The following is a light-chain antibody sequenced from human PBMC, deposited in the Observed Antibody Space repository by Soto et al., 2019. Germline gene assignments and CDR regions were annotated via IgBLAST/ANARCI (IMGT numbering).Light chain of an antibody. CDR1: SSNIGAGHD. Sequence: QPVLTQSPSVSGAPGQRVTISCTGSSSNIGAGHDVQWYQQLPGTAPKLLIYANNNRPSGVPDRFSGSKSGTSSSLAITGLQAEDEADYYCQSYDSGLHVVFGGGTKVTVL. CDR2: ANN. J-gene: IGLJ2*01. CDR3: QSYDSGLHVV. V-gene: IGLV1-40*01.